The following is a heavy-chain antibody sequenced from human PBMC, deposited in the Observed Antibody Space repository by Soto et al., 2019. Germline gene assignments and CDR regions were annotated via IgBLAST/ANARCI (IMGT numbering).Heavy chain of an antibody. V-gene: IGHV3-53*01. CDR2: IYNNGNA. J-gene: IGHJ4*02. D-gene: IGHD1-7*01. CDR1: GFSVRSSH. Sequence: DVHLVESGGGLIQPGESLRLSCAGSGFSVRSSHMSWVRQAPGKGLEYLSVIYNNGNADYADSVKGRFTISRDTSKNTVFLQMNALRAEDTAVYYCARDGITGATFSLSTLFGEDWGQGTLVTVSS. CDR3: ARDGITGATFSLSTLFGED.